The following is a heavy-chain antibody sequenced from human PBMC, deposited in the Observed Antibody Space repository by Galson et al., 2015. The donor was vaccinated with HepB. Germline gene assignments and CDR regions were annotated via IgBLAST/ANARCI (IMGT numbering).Heavy chain of an antibody. J-gene: IGHJ5*02. Sequence: SVKVSCKASGYTFTSYAMHWVRQAPGQRLEWMGWINAGNGNTKYSQKFQGRVTITRDTSASTAYMELSSLRSEDTAVYYCAREENAVAATHDWFDPWGQGTLVTVSS. D-gene: IGHD6-19*01. CDR2: INAGNGNT. CDR1: GYTFTSYA. CDR3: AREENAVAATHDWFDP. V-gene: IGHV1-3*01.